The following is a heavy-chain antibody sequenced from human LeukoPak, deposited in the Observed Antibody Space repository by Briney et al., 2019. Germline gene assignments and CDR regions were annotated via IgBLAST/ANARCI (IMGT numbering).Heavy chain of an antibody. J-gene: IGHJ5*02. CDR3: AKEKSARGIAAVGRRFDP. CDR2: ISYDESVK. Sequence: PGGSLRLSCAASGFTFSNYPMHWVRQAPGKGLEWVAVISYDESVKYYADSVKGRFTISRDNSKNTLYLQMNSLRAEDTAVYYCAKEKSARGIAAVGRRFDPWGQGTLVTVSS. V-gene: IGHV3-30-3*01. D-gene: IGHD6-13*01. CDR1: GFTFSNYP.